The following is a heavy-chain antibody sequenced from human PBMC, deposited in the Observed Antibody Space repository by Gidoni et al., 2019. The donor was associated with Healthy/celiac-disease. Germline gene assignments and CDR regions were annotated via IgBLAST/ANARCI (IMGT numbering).Heavy chain of an antibody. Sequence: EVQLVESGGGLVQPGGSLRLSCAAPGFTFSSYSMNWVRQAPGKGLEWVSYISSSSSTIYNADSVKGRFTISRDNAKNSLYLQMNSLRDEDTAVYYCAREVVVVPAAMMAYYYYGMDVWGQGTTVTVSS. J-gene: IGHJ6*02. D-gene: IGHD2-2*01. CDR3: AREVVVVPAAMMAYYYYGMDV. CDR1: GFTFSSYS. V-gene: IGHV3-48*02. CDR2: ISSSSSTI.